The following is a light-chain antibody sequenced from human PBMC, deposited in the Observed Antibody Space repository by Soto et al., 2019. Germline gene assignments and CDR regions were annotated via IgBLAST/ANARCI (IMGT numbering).Light chain of an antibody. V-gene: IGKV3-11*01. CDR3: QQRSNWSGT. CDR2: DAS. J-gene: IGKJ4*01. Sequence: EIVLTQSPATLSLSPGERATLSCRASQSVSSYLAWYQQKPGQAPRLLIYDASNRATDIPARFSGSGSGTAXXXXXXXXXXXXFAVYYCQQRSNWSGTFGGGTKVEIK. CDR1: QSVSSY.